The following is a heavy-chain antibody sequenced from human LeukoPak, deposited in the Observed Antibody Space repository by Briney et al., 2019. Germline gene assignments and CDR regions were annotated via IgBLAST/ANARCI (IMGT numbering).Heavy chain of an antibody. V-gene: IGHV3-7*03. J-gene: IGHJ4*02. D-gene: IGHD3-22*01. CDR1: GFTFSTYW. CDR3: ARVGDWDSSGYPDY. Sequence: GGSLRLSCAASGFTFSTYWMTWVRQVPGKGLEWVANIKQDESEKYYVDSVKGRFTISRDNAKNSLYLQMNSLRAEDTALYYCARVGDWDSSGYPDYWGQGTLVTVSS. CDR2: IKQDESEK.